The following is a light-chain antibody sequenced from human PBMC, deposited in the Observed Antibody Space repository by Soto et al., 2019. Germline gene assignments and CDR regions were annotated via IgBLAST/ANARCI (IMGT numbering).Light chain of an antibody. J-gene: IGLJ1*01. CDR2: NNN. Sequence: QSFRTQPPSVSGTPGQRFTISCSGGISNIGSGTVNWYQQLPGTAPKLLIYNNNQRPSGVPDRFSGSKSGTSGSLAISGLQSEDEADYYCASWDDSLTGLYVFGTGTKVTVL. CDR3: ASWDDSLTGLYV. V-gene: IGLV1-44*01. CDR1: ISNIGSGT.